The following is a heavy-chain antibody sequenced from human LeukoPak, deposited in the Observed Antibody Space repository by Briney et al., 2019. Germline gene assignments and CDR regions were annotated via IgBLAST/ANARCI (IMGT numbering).Heavy chain of an antibody. Sequence: GGSLRLSCAASRFTFSSYGMSWVRQTPGKGLEWVSAISTSGGTTHYAASVKGRFTISRDNSKNTLSLQMSSLRAEDTAVYYCAKDRGDCRGGSCYFDYWGQGTLVTVSS. CDR1: RFTFSSYG. V-gene: IGHV3-23*01. CDR3: AKDRGDCRGGSCYFDY. J-gene: IGHJ4*02. CDR2: ISTSGGTT. D-gene: IGHD2-15*01.